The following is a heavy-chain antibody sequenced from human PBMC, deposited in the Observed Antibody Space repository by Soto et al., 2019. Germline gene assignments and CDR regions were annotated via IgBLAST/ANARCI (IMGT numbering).Heavy chain of an antibody. D-gene: IGHD3-9*01. CDR2: IYYSGST. Sequence: PSETLSLTCTVSGGSISSGGYYWSWIRQHPGKGLEWIGYIYYSGSTYYNPSLKSRVTISVDTSKNQFSLKLSSVTAADTAVYYCAIFARLVDRGVLTGYYYYGMDVWGQGTTVTVSS. V-gene: IGHV4-31*03. J-gene: IGHJ6*02. CDR1: GGSISSGGYY. CDR3: AIFARLVDRGVLTGYYYYGMDV.